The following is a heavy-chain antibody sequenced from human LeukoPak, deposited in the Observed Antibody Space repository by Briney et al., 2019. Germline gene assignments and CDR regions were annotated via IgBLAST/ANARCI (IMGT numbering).Heavy chain of an antibody. Sequence: SETLSLTCAVYGGSFSGYYWSWIRQPPGKGLEWIGEINHSGSTNYNPSLKSRVTISVDTSKNQFSLKLSSVTAADTAVYYCARNPLPKQQLVPLYYYYMDVWGKGTTVTVSS. CDR3: ARNPLPKQQLVPLYYYYMDV. V-gene: IGHV4-34*01. D-gene: IGHD6-13*01. CDR1: GGSFSGYY. CDR2: INHSGST. J-gene: IGHJ6*03.